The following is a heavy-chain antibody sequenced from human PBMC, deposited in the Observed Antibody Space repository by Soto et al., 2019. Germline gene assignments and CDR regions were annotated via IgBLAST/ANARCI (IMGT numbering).Heavy chain of an antibody. J-gene: IGHJ4*02. CDR2: VKQDGSDK. V-gene: IGHV3-7*01. D-gene: IGHD2-15*01. Sequence: GGSLRLSCAASGFTFTTYWMTWVRQAPGKGLEWVANVKQDGSDKFYVDSVKGRFTISRDNAKNSLDLQMNSLRAEDTAVYYCARGRYCSGGSCNYFDYWGQGTLVTVSS. CDR1: GFTFTTYW. CDR3: ARGRYCSGGSCNYFDY.